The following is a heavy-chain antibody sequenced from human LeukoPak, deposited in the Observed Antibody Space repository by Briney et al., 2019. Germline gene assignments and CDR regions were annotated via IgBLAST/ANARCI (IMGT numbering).Heavy chain of an antibody. CDR2: IYYSGST. CDR1: GGSISTYF. V-gene: IGHV4-59*01. Sequence: PSETLSLTCTVSGGSISTYFWSWIRQPPGKGLEWIGYIYYSGSTNYNPSLKGRVTISLDTSKNQFSLKLSSVTAADTAMYYCARVSRGNSVGGDYWGQGTLVTVSS. CDR3: ARVSRGNSVGGDY. J-gene: IGHJ4*02. D-gene: IGHD4-23*01.